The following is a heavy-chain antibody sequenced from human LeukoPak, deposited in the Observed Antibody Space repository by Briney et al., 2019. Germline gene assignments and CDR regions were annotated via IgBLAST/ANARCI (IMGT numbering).Heavy chain of an antibody. V-gene: IGHV3-30-3*01. Sequence: GSLRLSCAASGFTFSSYAMHWVRQAPGKGLEWVAVISYDGSNKYYADSVKGRFTISRDNSKNTLYLQMNSLRAEDTAVYYCARDDGPFDYWGQGTLVTVSS. CDR3: ARDDGPFDY. J-gene: IGHJ4*02. D-gene: IGHD4-17*01. CDR2: ISYDGSNK. CDR1: GFTFSSYA.